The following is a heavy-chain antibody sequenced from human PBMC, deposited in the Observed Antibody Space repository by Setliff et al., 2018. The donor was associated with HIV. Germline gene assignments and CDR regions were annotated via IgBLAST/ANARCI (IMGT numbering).Heavy chain of an antibody. J-gene: IGHJ3*02. V-gene: IGHV1-69*13. CDR3: ARGGRVVPAATGSNAYDI. CDR1: GGTFSSYD. Sequence: SVKVSCKASGGTFSSYDISWVRQAPGQGLEWMGRIIPVFGETNYAQKFQGSVTITADEFTSTAYMELSSLRSEDTAVYYCARGGRVVPAATGSNAYDIWGQGTKVTVSS. CDR2: IIPVFGET. D-gene: IGHD2-2*01.